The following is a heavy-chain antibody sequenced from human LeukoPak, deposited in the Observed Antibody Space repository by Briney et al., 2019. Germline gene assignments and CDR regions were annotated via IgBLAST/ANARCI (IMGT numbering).Heavy chain of an antibody. CDR1: GDSVSSNSAA. D-gene: IGHD3-22*01. CDR3: ARDQITHYYDSSGDYYYYYYGMDV. Sequence: SQTLSLTCAISGDSVSSNSAAWNWLRQSPSRGLEWLGRTYYRSKWYNDYAVSVKSRITINPDTSKNQFSLQLNSVTPEDTAVYYCARDQITHYYDSSGDYYYYYYGMDVWGQGTTVTVSS. J-gene: IGHJ6*02. CDR2: TYYRSKWYN. V-gene: IGHV6-1*01.